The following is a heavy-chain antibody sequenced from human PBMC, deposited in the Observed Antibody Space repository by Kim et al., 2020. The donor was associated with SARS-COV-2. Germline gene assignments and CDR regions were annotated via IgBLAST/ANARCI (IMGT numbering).Heavy chain of an antibody. D-gene: IGHD2-15*01. V-gene: IGHV4-59*08. CDR1: GGSISGYY. CDR3: ARLGYCSGGDCRGMGYLDY. CDR2: MHASGST. J-gene: IGHJ4*02. Sequence: SETLSLTCTVSGGSISGYYWSWIRQSPGKGLEWIGYMHASGSTDSNPSLKSRVIISLDTSKNQFSLKLSSVTAADTAVYYCARLGYCSGGDCRGMGYLDYWGQGTLVTVSS.